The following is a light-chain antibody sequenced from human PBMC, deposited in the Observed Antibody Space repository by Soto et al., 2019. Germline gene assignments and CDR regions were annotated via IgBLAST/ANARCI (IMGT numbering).Light chain of an antibody. CDR1: STDFVSYNR. Sequence: SVLAQLPSVSGSPGQSVTISSTGTSTDFVSYNRVSWYQQPPGTAPKLIIYEASNRPSGVPDRFSGSKSGNTASLTISGLQAADEADYYCSFYTSENTHVFGTGTRSPS. CDR2: EAS. J-gene: IGLJ1*01. V-gene: IGLV2-18*01. CDR3: SFYTSENTHV.